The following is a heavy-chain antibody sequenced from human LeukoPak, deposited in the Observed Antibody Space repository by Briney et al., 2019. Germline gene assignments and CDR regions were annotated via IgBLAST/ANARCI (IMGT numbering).Heavy chain of an antibody. D-gene: IGHD2-15*01. CDR1: GGSFSGYY. J-gene: IGHJ4*02. CDR2: INHSGST. CDR3: ARVVVVAATPPYYFDY. V-gene: IGHV4-34*01. Sequence: SETLSLTCAVYGGSFSGYYWSWIRQPPGKGLEWIGEINHSGSTNYNPSLKSRVTISVDTSKNQFSLKLSSVTAADTAVYYCARVVVVAATPPYYFDYWGQGTLVTDSS.